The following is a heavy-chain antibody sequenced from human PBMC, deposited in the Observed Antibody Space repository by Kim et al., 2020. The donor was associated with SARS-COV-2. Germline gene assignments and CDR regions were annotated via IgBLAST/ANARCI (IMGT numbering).Heavy chain of an antibody. CDR1: GFAFSNYD. CDR2: IDSSSSET. Sequence: GGSLRLSCAASGFAFSNYDMNWVRQAPGKGLEWISFIDSSSSETIYRDSVRGRFTISRDNAKNSVYLQMNSLRDEDAAVYYCARVGSVRGGRPDNYWGRGTLVTVSS. V-gene: IGHV3-48*02. D-gene: IGHD1-26*01. J-gene: IGHJ4*02. CDR3: ARVGSVRGGRPDNY.